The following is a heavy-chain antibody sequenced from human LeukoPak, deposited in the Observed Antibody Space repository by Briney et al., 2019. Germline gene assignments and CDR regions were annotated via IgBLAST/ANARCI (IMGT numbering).Heavy chain of an antibody. CDR3: ARSQVASVVTPYYYYYMDV. CDR2: INPSGGST. D-gene: IGHD4-23*01. J-gene: IGHJ6*03. CDR1: GYTFTSYY. Sequence: GASVKVSCKASGYTFTSYYMHWVRQAPGQGLEWMGIINPSGGSTSYAQKFQGRVTMTRDMSTSTVYMELSSLRSEDTAVYYCARSQVASVVTPYYYYYMDVWGKGTTVTVSS. V-gene: IGHV1-46*01.